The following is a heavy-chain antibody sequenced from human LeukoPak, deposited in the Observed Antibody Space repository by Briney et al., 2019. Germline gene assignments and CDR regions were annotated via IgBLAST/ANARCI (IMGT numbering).Heavy chain of an antibody. CDR3: ARGSSGYYY. J-gene: IGHJ4*02. Sequence: PGGSLRLSCAASGFTFSNYNMNWVRQAPGKGLEWVSSISSSSSFIYYADSVKGLFTISRDNAKNSLYLQMNSLRAEDTAVYYCARGSSGYYYWGQGTLVTVSS. CDR2: ISSSSSFI. CDR1: GFTFSNYN. V-gene: IGHV3-21*01. D-gene: IGHD3-22*01.